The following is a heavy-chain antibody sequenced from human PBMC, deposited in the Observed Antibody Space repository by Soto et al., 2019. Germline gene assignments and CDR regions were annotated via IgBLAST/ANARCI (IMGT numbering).Heavy chain of an antibody. CDR3: ARDGGTLCSSTSCPMYNWFDP. Sequence: PSETLSLTCTVSGGSISSGDYYWSWIRQPPGKGLEWIGYIYYSGSTYYNPSLKSRVTISVDTSKNQFSLKLSSVTAADTAVYYCARDGGTLCSSTSCPMYNWFDPWGQGTLVTVS. V-gene: IGHV4-30-4*01. D-gene: IGHD2-2*01. J-gene: IGHJ5*02. CDR2: IYYSGST. CDR1: GGSISSGDYY.